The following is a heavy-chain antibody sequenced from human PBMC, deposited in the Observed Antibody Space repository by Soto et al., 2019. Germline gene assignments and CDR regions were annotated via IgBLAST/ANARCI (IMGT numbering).Heavy chain of an antibody. CDR2: INHSGST. D-gene: IGHD6-19*01. CDR1: GGPFSGYD. CDR3: ASDLEPWLVWFYT. Sequence: QVQIQQGGPGLLQPSGSLSLTCAFYGGPFSGYDWTWIRQPPGKGLEWIGEINHSGSTNYNPSLKIRVTISVETSKNQCSRKLISVTAAATAVHYCASDLEPWLVWFYTCGQGNLVTVSS. V-gene: IGHV4-34*01. J-gene: IGHJ5*02.